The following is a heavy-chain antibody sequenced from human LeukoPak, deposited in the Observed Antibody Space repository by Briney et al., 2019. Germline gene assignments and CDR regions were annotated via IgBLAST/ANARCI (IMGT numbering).Heavy chain of an antibody. V-gene: IGHV3-30-3*01. CDR2: ISYDGSNK. J-gene: IGHJ4*02. CDR3: ARDFGYVFDY. Sequence: GGSLRLSCAASGFTFSSYAMHWVRQAPGKGLEWVAVISYDGSNKYYAESVKGRFTISRDNSKNTLYLQMNSLRAGDTAVYSCARDFGYVFDYWGQGTLVTVSS. CDR1: GFTFSSYA. D-gene: IGHD5-12*01.